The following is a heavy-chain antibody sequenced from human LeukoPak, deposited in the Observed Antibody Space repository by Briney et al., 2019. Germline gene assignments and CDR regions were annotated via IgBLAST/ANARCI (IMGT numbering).Heavy chain of an antibody. J-gene: IGHJ4*02. CDR1: GGSVSSGSYY. D-gene: IGHD1-26*01. V-gene: IGHV4-61*01. Sequence: PSETLSLTCTVSGGSVSSGSYYWSWIRQPPGKGLEWIGYIYYSGSTNYHPSLKSRVTISVDTSKNQFSLKLSSVTAADTAVYYCASGSYFFDYWGQGTLVTVSS. CDR3: ASGSYFFDY. CDR2: IYYSGST.